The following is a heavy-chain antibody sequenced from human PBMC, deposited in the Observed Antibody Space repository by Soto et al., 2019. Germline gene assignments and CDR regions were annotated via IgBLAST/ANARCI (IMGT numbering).Heavy chain of an antibody. J-gene: IGHJ4*02. CDR2: IFSSGST. V-gene: IGHV4-4*07. CDR3: AREGSYSAYNFAHGIQLWSFDF. Sequence: SETLSLTCTVSGGSINTFYWSWVRQPAGKGLEWIGRIFSSGSTSFNPSLESRVAMSVDTSKNRFSLNLSSVTAADMAVYYCAREGSYSAYNFAHGIQLWSFDFWGQGALVTVSS. D-gene: IGHD5-12*01. CDR1: GGSINTFY.